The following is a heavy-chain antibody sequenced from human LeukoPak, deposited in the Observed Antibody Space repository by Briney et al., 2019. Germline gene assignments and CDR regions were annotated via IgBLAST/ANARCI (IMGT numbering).Heavy chain of an antibody. CDR2: ISAYNGNT. CDR1: GHTFTSYG. J-gene: IGHJ3*02. V-gene: IGHV1-18*04. CDR3: ARDIDIVVVPAAPGAFDI. D-gene: IGHD2-2*01. Sequence: ASVKVSCKASGHTFTSYGISWVRQAPGQGLEWMGWISAYNGNTNYAQKLQGRVTMTTDTSTSTAYMELRSLRSDDTAVYYCARDIDIVVVPAAPGAFDIWGQGTMVTVSS.